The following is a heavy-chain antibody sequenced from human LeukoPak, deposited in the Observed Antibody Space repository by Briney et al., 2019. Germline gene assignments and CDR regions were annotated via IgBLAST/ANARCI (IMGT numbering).Heavy chain of an antibody. V-gene: IGHV3-13*01. J-gene: IGHJ4*02. CDR2: IGTAGDT. CDR3: ARGVVSGRGRTHFDY. D-gene: IGHD3-16*01. Sequence: GGSLRLSCAASGFTFSSYDMHWVRQAPGKGLEWVSAIGTAGDTYYPGSVTGRFTISRENAKNSLYLQMNSLRAGDTAVYYCARGVVSGRGRTHFDYWGQGTLVTVSS. CDR1: GFTFSSYD.